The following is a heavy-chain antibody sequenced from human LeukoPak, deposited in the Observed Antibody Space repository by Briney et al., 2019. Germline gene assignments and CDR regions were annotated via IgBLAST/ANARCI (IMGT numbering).Heavy chain of an antibody. J-gene: IGHJ4*02. D-gene: IGHD3-9*01. CDR2: ISSNSSYT. CDR1: GFTFSDYS. Sequence: GGSLRLSCAASGFTFSDYSMTWIRQAPGKGLECISHISSNSSYTNYADSVKGRFTISRDNAKNSLSLQMKSLRAEDTAVYYCARADILPGYYAPDYWGQGTLVTVSS. CDR3: ARADILPGYYAPDY. V-gene: IGHV3-11*05.